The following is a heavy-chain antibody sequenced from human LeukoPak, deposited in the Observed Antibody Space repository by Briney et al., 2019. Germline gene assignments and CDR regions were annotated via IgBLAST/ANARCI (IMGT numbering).Heavy chain of an antibody. CDR3: ARTATIFGGVTADY. CDR2: IYSGGST. V-gene: IGHV3-66*02. Sequence: GGSLRLSCAASGFTVSSNYMSWVRQAPGKGLEWVSVIYSGGSTYYADSVKGRFTISRDNSKNTLYLQMNSLRAEDTAVYYCARTATIFGGVTADYWGRGTLVTASS. D-gene: IGHD3-3*01. CDR1: GFTVSSNY. J-gene: IGHJ4*02.